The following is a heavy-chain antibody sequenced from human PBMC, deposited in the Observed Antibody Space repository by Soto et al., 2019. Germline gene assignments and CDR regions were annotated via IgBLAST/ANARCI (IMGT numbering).Heavy chain of an antibody. CDR1: GYTFTRYV. CDR2: ISAYNGNT. J-gene: IGHJ6*02. V-gene: IGHV1-18*04. CDR3: AREAEWELHYYYAMDV. Sequence: ASVNVSCKTYGYTFTRYVISWVRQALGEGLEWMGWISAYNGNTNYAQKLQGRVTMTTDTSTSTAYMELRSLRSDDTAVYYCAREAEWELHYYYAMDVWGQGTTATDSS. D-gene: IGHD1-26*01.